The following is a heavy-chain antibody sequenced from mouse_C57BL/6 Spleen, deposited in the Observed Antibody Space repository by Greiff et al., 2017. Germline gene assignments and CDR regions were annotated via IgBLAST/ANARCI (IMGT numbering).Heavy chain of an antibody. CDR2: IYPSDSET. CDR3: ARDGDYYSNRSMDY. V-gene: IGHV1-61*01. Sequence: VQLQQPGAELVRPGSSVKLSCKASGYTFTSYWMDWVKQRPGQGLEWIGNIYPSDSETHYNQKFKDKATLTVDKSSSTAYMQLSSLTSEDSAVYYCARDGDYYSNRSMDYWGQGTSVTVSS. CDR1: GYTFTSYW. D-gene: IGHD2-5*01. J-gene: IGHJ4*01.